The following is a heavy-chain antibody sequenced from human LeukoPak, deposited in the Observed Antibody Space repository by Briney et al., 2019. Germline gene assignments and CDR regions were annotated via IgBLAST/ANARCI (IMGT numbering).Heavy chain of an antibody. J-gene: IGHJ4*02. V-gene: IGHV4-59*12. CDR1: GGSFSGYY. D-gene: IGHD3-22*01. CDR2: IYYSGSI. CDR3: ARVGYYYDSSGYLDY. Sequence: SETLSLTCAVYGGSFSGYYWSWIRQPPGKGLEWIGYIYYSGSINYNSSLKSRVTISVDTSKNQFSLKLSSVTAADTAVYYCARVGYYYDSSGYLDYWGQGTLVTVSS.